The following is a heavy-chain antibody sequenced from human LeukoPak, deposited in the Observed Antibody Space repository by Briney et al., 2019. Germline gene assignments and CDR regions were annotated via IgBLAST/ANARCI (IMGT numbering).Heavy chain of an antibody. V-gene: IGHV1-2*02. CDR3: AKGRVVAGTKSLTYNWFDP. D-gene: IGHD6-19*01. J-gene: IGHJ5*02. CDR1: GYTFTGYY. Sequence: APVKVSCKASGYTFTGYYIHWVRQAPGQGLEWMGWINPNSGGTKYAQKFQGRVTMTRDTSISTAYMGLSRLRSDDTAVYYCAKGRVVAGTKSLTYNWFDPWGQGTLVTVSS. CDR2: INPNSGGT.